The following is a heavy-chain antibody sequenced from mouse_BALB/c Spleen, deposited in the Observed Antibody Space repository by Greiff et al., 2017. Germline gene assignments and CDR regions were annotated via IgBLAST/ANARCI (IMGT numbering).Heavy chain of an antibody. CDR1: GYTFTSYW. V-gene: IGHV1S81*02. CDR2: INPSNGRT. D-gene: IGHD2-4*01. CDR3: ARNDYDDYAMDY. Sequence: QVQLKQPGAELVKPGASVKLSCKASGYTFTSYWMHWVKQRPGQGLEWIGEINPSNGRTNYNEKFKSKATLTVDKSSSTAYMQLSSLTSEDSAVYYCARNDYDDYAMDYWGQGTSVTVSS. J-gene: IGHJ4*01.